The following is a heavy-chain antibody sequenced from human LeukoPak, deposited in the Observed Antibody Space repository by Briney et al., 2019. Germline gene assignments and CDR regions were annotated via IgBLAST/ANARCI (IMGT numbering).Heavy chain of an antibody. CDR3: AKESGKFDY. CDR1: GLNFGESA. V-gene: IGHV3-43*02. CDR2: ISADGGSA. Sequence: GGSLRLSCVASGLNFGESAMHWVRQAPGKGLEWVSLISADGGSAFSADSVKGRFSISRDNSKNTLYLQMDSLRSEDTAMYYCAKESGKFDYWGQGTLVVVSS. J-gene: IGHJ4*02.